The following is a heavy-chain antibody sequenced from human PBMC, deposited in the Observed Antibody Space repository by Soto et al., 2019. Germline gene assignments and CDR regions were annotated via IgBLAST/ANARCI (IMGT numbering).Heavy chain of an antibody. J-gene: IGHJ4*02. Sequence: GSLRLSCAASGFTFSSYAMSWVRQAPGKGLEWVSAISGSGGSTYYADSVKGRFTISRDNSKNTLYLQMNSLRAEDTAVYYCANVVGLWFGELSHFDYWGQGTLVTVSS. D-gene: IGHD3-10*01. CDR3: ANVVGLWFGELSHFDY. V-gene: IGHV3-23*01. CDR2: ISGSGGST. CDR1: GFTFSSYA.